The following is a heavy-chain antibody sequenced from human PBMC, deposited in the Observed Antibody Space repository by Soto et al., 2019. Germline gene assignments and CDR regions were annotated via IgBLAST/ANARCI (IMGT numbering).Heavy chain of an antibody. D-gene: IGHD2-2*01. J-gene: IGHJ6*02. CDR1: GGTFSSYA. V-gene: IGHV1-69*06. CDR2: IIPIFGTA. Sequence: QVQLVQSGAEVKKHGSSVKVSCKASGGTFSSYAISWVRQAPGQGLEWMGGIIPIFGTANYAQKFQGRVTITADKSTSTAYMELSSLRSEYTAVYYCARDPNIVVVPAAQYYYYGMDVWGQGTTVTVSS. CDR3: ARDPNIVVVPAAQYYYYGMDV.